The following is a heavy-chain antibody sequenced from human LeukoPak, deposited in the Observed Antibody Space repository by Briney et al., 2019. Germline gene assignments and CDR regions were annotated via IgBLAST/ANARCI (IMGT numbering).Heavy chain of an antibody. CDR2: ISGSGGST. Sequence: GSLRLSCAASGFTFSSYAMSWVRQAPGKGLEWVSVISGSGGSTYYADSVKGRFTISRDNSKNTLYLQMNSLRAEDTALYYCARGRPSWIQLWFEYWGQGTLVTVSS. V-gene: IGHV3-23*01. D-gene: IGHD5-18*01. CDR1: GFTFSSYA. J-gene: IGHJ4*02. CDR3: ARGRPSWIQLWFEY.